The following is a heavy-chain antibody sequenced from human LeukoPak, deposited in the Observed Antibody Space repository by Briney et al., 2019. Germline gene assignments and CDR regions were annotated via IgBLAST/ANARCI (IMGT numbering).Heavy chain of an antibody. J-gene: IGHJ4*02. CDR3: ARCGYRYGCGFDY. Sequence: SETLSLTCTVSGGSVSSGSYYGSWIRQPPGKGLEWIGYIYYSGSTNYNPSLKSRVTISVDTSKDQFSLKLSSVTAADTAVYYCARCGYRYGCGFDYWGQGTLITVSS. CDR1: GGSVSSGSYY. V-gene: IGHV4-61*01. CDR2: IYYSGST. D-gene: IGHD5-18*01.